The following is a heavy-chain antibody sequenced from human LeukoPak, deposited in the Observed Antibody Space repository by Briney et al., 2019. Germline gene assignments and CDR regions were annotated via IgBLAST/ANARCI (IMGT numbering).Heavy chain of an antibody. Sequence: PGGSLRLSCAASGFIFSGSAMNWVRQASGKGLEWVGRIRTRTNSYATTYTASVKGRFIISRDDSKNTAFLQMNSLRAEDTAVYYCANPNTISALHDAFDIWGQGTMVTVSS. CDR1: GFIFSGSA. D-gene: IGHD3-3*01. V-gene: IGHV3-73*01. CDR3: ANPNTISALHDAFDI. CDR2: IRTRTNSYAT. J-gene: IGHJ3*02.